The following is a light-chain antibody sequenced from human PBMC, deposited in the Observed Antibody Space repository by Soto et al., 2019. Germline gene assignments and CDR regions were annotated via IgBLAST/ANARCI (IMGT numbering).Light chain of an antibody. Sequence: ALRMTQSPSSFSASTGDRVTITCRASQYISSYLAWYQQKVGKAPKLLIYAAATLQRGAPSRFSGSGSGTDFTLTISRLQSEDFATYYCQQYFSYPYTFGQGTKLEI. CDR2: AAA. J-gene: IGKJ2*01. V-gene: IGKV1-8*01. CDR3: QQYFSYPYT. CDR1: QYISSY.